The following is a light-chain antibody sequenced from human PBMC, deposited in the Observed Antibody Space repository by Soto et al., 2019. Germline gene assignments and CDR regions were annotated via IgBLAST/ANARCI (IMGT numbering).Light chain of an antibody. Sequence: NFMLTQPHSVSGSPGKTVTISCTRSSGSIAASYVRWFQQRPGSAPTTLIYADNERPSGVPGRFSGSIDRSSNSASLTIAGLKTEDEADYYCQSYDRNSPVVFGGGTKLTVL. CDR3: QSYDRNSPVV. CDR1: SGSIAASY. CDR2: ADN. J-gene: IGLJ2*01. V-gene: IGLV6-57*04.